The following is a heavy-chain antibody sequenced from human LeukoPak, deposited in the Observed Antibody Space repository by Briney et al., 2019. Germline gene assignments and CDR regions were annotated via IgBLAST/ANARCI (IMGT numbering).Heavy chain of an antibody. Sequence: SETLSLTCTVSGGSISSYYWSWIRQPPGKGLEWIGNIYYSGSTNNNPSLKSRVTLSVDTSKNQFSLKLSSVTAADTAVYYCAREMGYYDSSGYYRLFDLWGRGTLVTVSS. CDR2: IYYSGST. CDR3: AREMGYYDSSGYYRLFDL. V-gene: IGHV4-59*01. D-gene: IGHD3-22*01. CDR1: GGSISSYY. J-gene: IGHJ2*01.